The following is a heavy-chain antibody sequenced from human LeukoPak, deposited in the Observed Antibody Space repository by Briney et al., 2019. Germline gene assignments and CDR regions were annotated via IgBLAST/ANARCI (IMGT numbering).Heavy chain of an antibody. J-gene: IGHJ4*02. Sequence: SETLSLTCAVYGGSFSGYYWSWIRQPPGKGLEWIGEINHSGSTNYNPSLKSRVTISVDTSKNQFSLKLSSVTAADTAVYYCARRKRGVGYSSSGGFAYWGQGTLVTVSS. CDR2: INHSGST. CDR3: ARRKRGVGYSSSGGFAY. D-gene: IGHD6-13*01. V-gene: IGHV4-34*01. CDR1: GGSFSGYY.